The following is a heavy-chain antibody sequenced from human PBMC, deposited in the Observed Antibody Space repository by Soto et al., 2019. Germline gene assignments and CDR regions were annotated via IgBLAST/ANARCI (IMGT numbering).Heavy chain of an antibody. CDR2: ITTYSGIT. J-gene: IGHJ4*02. D-gene: IGHD2-2*01. CDR1: GYTFSTFA. Sequence: QVQLVQSAAEVKKPGASVKVSCKASGYTFSTFAITWVRQAPGQGLEWMGYITTYSGITYYAQKLQGRVTMTTDTSTSTAYMELRSLRSDDTAVYFCARGTGDFAYWGQGTLVTVSS. CDR3: ARGTGDFAY. V-gene: IGHV1-18*01.